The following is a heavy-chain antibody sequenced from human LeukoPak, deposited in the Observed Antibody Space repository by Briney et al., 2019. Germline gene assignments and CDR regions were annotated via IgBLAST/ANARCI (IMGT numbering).Heavy chain of an antibody. V-gene: IGHV6-1*01. Sequence: SQTLSLTCALSVDILSSNSAAWHWIRQSPSRGLEWLERTYYRPNLNNDYAVSVKSRVTINPDTSKNQFSLQLNSVTPEDTAVYYCAREALVRPYSGDWYWHLISWGQGTLVTVSS. CDR3: AREALVRPYSGDWYWHLIS. CDR1: VDILSSNSAA. CDR2: TYYRPNLNN. D-gene: IGHD6-13*01. J-gene: IGHJ4*02.